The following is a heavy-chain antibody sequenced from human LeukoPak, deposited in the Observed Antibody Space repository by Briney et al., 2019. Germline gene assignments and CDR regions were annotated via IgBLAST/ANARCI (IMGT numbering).Heavy chain of an antibody. CDR2: IRYDGSNK. CDR1: GFTFSSYD. Sequence: PGGSLRLSCAASGFTFSSYDIHWVRQAPGKGLEWVAFIRYDGSNKYYADSVRGPFTISRDNSKNTLYLQMNSLRAEDTAVYFCAKGSKAVLFTRDHYMDVWGKGTTVTISS. D-gene: IGHD6-19*01. J-gene: IGHJ6*03. CDR3: AKGSKAVLFTRDHYMDV. V-gene: IGHV3-30*02.